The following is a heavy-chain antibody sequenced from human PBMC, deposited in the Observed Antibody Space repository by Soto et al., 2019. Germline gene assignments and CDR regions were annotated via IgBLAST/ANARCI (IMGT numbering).Heavy chain of an antibody. J-gene: IGHJ4*02. V-gene: IGHV1-69*08. CDR3: TRIPRYSFPTSDPLDN. Sequence: QVRLVQSGAEVKKPGSSVTVSCKASGGTFNTYTFSWVRQAPGQGLEWMGSILPILGSLNYAQIFQVRLSITADYSTTTADMELSSLISQDTAMYYCTRIPRYSFPTSDPLDNWGQGILVTVSS. CDR1: GGTFNTYT. CDR2: ILPILGSL. D-gene: IGHD4-4*01.